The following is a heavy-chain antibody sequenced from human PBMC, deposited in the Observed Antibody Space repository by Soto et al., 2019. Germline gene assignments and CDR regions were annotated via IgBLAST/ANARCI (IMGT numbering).Heavy chain of an antibody. V-gene: IGHV3-30-3*01. CDR2: ISYDGSNK. Sequence: QVQLVESGGGVVQPGRSLRLSCAASGFTFSSYAMHWVRQAPGKGLEWVAVISYDGSNKYYADSVKGRFTISRDNSKNTLYLQRNSLRAEDTAVYYCARVPSLDYWGQGTLVTVSS. J-gene: IGHJ4*02. CDR3: ARVPSLDY. CDR1: GFTFSSYA.